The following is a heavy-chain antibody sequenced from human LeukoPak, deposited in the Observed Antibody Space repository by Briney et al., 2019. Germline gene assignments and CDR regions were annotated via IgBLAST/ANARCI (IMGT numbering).Heavy chain of an antibody. D-gene: IGHD2-2*01. J-gene: IGHJ4*02. CDR3: ARHREVPAANGVFDS. V-gene: IGHV4-61*02. Sequence: SETLSLTCSVSGGSVASGSYYWSWIRQPAGKGLEWIGRISTSGSTNYNPSLKSRVTMSLDTSKNQFSLKLNSLTAADTAVYFCARHREVPAANGVFDSWGQGTLVTVSS. CDR2: ISTSGST. CDR1: GGSVASGSYY.